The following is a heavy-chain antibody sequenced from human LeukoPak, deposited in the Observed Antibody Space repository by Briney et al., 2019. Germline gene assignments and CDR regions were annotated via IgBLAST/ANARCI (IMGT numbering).Heavy chain of an antibody. CDR1: GYTFTSYG. D-gene: IGHD3-10*01. CDR2: ISAYNGNT. CDR3: AREEFGELFLNY. Sequence: ASVKVSCKASGYTFTSYGISWVRQAPGQGLEWMGWISAYNGNTNYAQKLQGRVTMTTDTSTSTAYMELRNLRSDDTAVYYCAREEFGELFLNYWGQGTLVTVSS. J-gene: IGHJ4*02. V-gene: IGHV1-18*01.